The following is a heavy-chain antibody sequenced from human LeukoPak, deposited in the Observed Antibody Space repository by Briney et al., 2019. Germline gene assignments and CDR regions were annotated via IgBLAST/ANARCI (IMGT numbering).Heavy chain of an antibody. CDR2: IRSKANSYAT. D-gene: IGHD3-10*01. CDR1: GFTFSGSA. V-gene: IGHV3-73*01. Sequence: GSLRLSCAASGFTFSGSAMHWVRQASGKGLEWVGRIRSKANSYATAYAASVKGRFTISRDDSKNTAYLQMNSLKTEDTAVYYCTRLDYYGSGSYSEGGVDYWGQGTLVTVSS. J-gene: IGHJ4*02. CDR3: TRLDYYGSGSYSEGGVDY.